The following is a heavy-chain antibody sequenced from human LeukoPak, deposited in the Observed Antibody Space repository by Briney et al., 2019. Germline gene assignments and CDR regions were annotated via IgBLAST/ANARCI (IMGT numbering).Heavy chain of an antibody. CDR1: GFTFSSYG. Sequence: PGRSLRLSCAASGFTFSSYGMHGVRQAPGKGLEWVAVMPYDGSNKYYADSVKGRFTISRDNSKNTLYLQMNSLRAEDTAVYYCARDEQHGELSYWGQGTLVTVSS. CDR2: MPYDGSNK. D-gene: IGHD3-10*01. V-gene: IGHV3-30*03. J-gene: IGHJ4*02. CDR3: ARDEQHGELSY.